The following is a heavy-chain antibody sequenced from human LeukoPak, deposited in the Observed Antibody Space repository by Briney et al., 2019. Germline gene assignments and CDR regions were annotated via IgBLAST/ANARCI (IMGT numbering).Heavy chain of an antibody. D-gene: IGHD6-25*01. CDR1: GGSISSYY. J-gene: IGHJ5*02. CDR3: AREGGDPRWLDP. V-gene: IGHV4-4*07. Sequence: SKTLSLTCTVSGGSISSYYWTWIRQSAGKGLEWIGRINTSGSTNYNPSLRSRVTMSVNTSKNQFSLNLTSVTAADTAVYSCAREGGDPRWLDPWGQGTLVTVSS. CDR2: INTSGST.